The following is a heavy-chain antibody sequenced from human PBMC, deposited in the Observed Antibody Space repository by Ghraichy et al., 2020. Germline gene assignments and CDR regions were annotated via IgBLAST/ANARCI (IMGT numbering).Heavy chain of an antibody. CDR1: GFTFSSYS. CDR2: ISSSSSYI. Sequence: GESLNISCAASGFTFSSYSMNWVRQAPGKGLEWVSSISSSSSYIYYADSVKGRFTISRDNAKNSLYLQMNSLRAEDTAVYYCARDRAYSGYGSDAFDIWGQGTMVTVSS. D-gene: IGHD5-12*01. V-gene: IGHV3-21*01. CDR3: ARDRAYSGYGSDAFDI. J-gene: IGHJ3*02.